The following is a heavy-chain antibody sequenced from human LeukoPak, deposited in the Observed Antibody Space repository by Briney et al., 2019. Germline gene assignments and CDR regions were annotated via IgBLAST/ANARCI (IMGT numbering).Heavy chain of an antibody. CDR2: INHSGYT. CDR3: TRMTSGRDY. Sequence: SETLSLTCAVSGVSFDAYYWAWVRQTPGKGLEWIGEINHSGYTNDSPSLKSRVTLSIDTSRKQFSLNLRSVTVADAGIYYWTRMTSGRDYWGQGTLVTVSS. D-gene: IGHD3-10*01. V-gene: IGHV4-34*01. CDR1: GVSFDAYY. J-gene: IGHJ4*02.